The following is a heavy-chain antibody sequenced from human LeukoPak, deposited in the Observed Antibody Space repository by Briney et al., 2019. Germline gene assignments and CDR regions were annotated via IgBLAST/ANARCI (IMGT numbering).Heavy chain of an antibody. CDR2: IYYSGST. CDR1: GGSISSGDYY. J-gene: IGHJ6*02. Sequence: SQTLSLTCTVSGGSISSGDYYWSWIRQPPGKGLEWIGYIYYSGSTYYNPSLKSRVTISVDTSKNQFSLKLSSVTAADTAVYYCARASGSLYCSGGSCYFHYYYYGMDVWGQGTTVTVSS. CDR3: ARASGSLYCSGGSCYFHYYYYGMDV. D-gene: IGHD2-15*01. V-gene: IGHV4-30-4*01.